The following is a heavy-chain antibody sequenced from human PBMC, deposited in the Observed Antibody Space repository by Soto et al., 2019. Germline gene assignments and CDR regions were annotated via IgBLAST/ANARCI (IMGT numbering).Heavy chain of an antibody. CDR1: GHTFTGYY. D-gene: IGHD2-2*01. CDR2: INPNTGGT. V-gene: IGHV1-2*02. CDR3: ATRQCSSTSCYDSDYYHYGMDV. J-gene: IGHJ6*02. Sequence: QVQLVQSGAEVKRPGASVKVSCKASGHTFTGYYMHWVRQAPGQGLEWMGWINPNTGGTNYAQKFQGGVTMTTDTSTSTAYMEMTRLRSDDTAVYYCATRQCSSTSCYDSDYYHYGMDVWGQGTTVTVSS.